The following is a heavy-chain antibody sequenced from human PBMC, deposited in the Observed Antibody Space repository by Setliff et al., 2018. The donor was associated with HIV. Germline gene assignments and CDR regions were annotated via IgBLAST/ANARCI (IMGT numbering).Heavy chain of an antibody. CDR2: IHYSGAT. Sequence: SETLSLTCTVSGGSISSGSYYWSWIRQPPGKGLEWIGYIHYSGATNYNPSLKSRVTISLDTSRTQFSLRLSSVTAADTAVYYCARHSPNVGVRGDAFDIWGQGTVVTVSS. V-gene: IGHV4-61*01. CDR1: GGSISSGSYY. CDR3: ARHSPNVGVRGDAFDI. D-gene: IGHD2-8*01. J-gene: IGHJ3*02.